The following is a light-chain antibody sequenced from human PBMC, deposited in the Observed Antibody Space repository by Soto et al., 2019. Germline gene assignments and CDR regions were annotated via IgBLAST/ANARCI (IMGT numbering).Light chain of an antibody. CDR2: QDN. V-gene: IGLV3-1*01. CDR1: KLGEKY. CDR3: QAWDTSTSVV. J-gene: IGLJ2*01. Sequence: SYELTQPPSVSVSPGQTASITCSGDKLGEKYASWYQQKPGQSPVLLIYQDNKRPSGIPGRFSGSNSGNTATLTISGTQAMDEADYSCQAWDTSTSVVFGGGTKVTVL.